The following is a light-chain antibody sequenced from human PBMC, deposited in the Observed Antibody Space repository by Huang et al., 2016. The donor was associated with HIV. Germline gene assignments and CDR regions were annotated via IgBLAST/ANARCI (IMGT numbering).Light chain of an antibody. CDR1: QHLGSN. CDR3: QQYNKWPRT. V-gene: IGKV3D-15*01. CDR2: DGS. Sequence: DILMTQSPVTLSVPPGERATLSCRASQHLGSNLAWYQQKHGHPHRLLIYDGSTRATDAPARISGSVSKTDFNLTIDSLRSEDSALYFCQQYNKWPRTFGQGTKLEIK. J-gene: IGKJ1*01.